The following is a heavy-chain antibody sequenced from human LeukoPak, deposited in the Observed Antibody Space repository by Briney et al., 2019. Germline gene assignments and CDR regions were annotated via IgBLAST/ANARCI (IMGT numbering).Heavy chain of an antibody. Sequence: SETLSLTCAVFGGSFNGYYWTWIRQSPGKGLEWIGEIIHDGSTNYNPSLKSRVTISVDTSKNQFSLKLSSVTAADTAVYYCARNLGGDGDYWGQGTLVTVSS. CDR1: GGSFNGYY. CDR2: IIHDGST. V-gene: IGHV4-34*12. CDR3: ARNLGGDGDY. J-gene: IGHJ4*02. D-gene: IGHD2-21*02.